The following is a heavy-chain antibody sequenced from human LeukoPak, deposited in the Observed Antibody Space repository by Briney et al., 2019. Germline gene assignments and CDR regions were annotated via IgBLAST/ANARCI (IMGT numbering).Heavy chain of an antibody. D-gene: IGHD4-11*01. Sequence: PGGSLRLSCAASGFTVSSNYMSWVRQAPGKGLEWVSAISGSGGSTYYADSVKGRFTISRDNSKNTLYLQMNSLRAEDTAVYYCAKVLTTVYYYGMDVWGQGTTVTVSS. V-gene: IGHV3-23*01. CDR1: GFTVSSNY. J-gene: IGHJ6*02. CDR2: ISGSGGST. CDR3: AKVLTTVYYYGMDV.